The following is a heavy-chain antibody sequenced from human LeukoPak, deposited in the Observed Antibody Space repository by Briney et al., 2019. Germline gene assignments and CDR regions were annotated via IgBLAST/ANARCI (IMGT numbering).Heavy chain of an antibody. CDR2: IYYSGST. CDR3: ARASGGWFGKVAFDI. Sequence: PSETLPLTCTVSGGSISSYYWSWIRQPPWKGLEWIGYIYYSGSTNYNPSLKSRVTISVDTSKNQFSLKLSSVTAADTAVYYCARASGGWFGKVAFDIWGQGTMVTVSS. CDR1: GGSISSYY. V-gene: IGHV4-59*01. D-gene: IGHD3-10*01. J-gene: IGHJ3*02.